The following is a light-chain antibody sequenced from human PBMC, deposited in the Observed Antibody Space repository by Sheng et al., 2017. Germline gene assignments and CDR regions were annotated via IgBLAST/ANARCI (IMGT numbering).Light chain of an antibody. CDR1: QPVTGDY. CDR3: QQYGRSPT. J-gene: IGKJ5*01. CDR2: SAS. Sequence: EIVLTQSPDTLSLSPGESATLSCRASQPVTGDYLAWYQQKSGQPPRLLITSASRKATGIPDRFSGGGSGTDFTLIISGLELEDFAVYYCQQYGRSPTFGQGTRLEIK. V-gene: IGKV3-20*01.